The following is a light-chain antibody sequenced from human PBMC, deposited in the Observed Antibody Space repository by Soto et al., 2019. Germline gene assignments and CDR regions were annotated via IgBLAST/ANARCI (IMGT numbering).Light chain of an antibody. V-gene: IGKV3-20*01. J-gene: IGKJ4*01. CDR2: GAS. CDR3: HQYAALPLP. CDR1: QSVGRNF. Sequence: EIVLTQSPGTLSLSPGESTTLSCRASQSVGRNFSAWYQQNPGRAPSLLILGASYKATGVPDRFSGSGSETDFTLTISRLEPEDFAVYYFHQYAALPLPFGGGTKVEIK.